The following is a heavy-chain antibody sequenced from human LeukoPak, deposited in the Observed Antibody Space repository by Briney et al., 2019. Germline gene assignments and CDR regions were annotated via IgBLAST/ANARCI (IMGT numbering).Heavy chain of an antibody. D-gene: IGHD5-12*01. V-gene: IGHV3-48*04. J-gene: IGHJ6*03. CDR1: GFTFSSYS. Sequence: GGSLRLSCAASGFTFSSYSMNWVRQAPGKGLEWVSYISSSSSTMYYADSVKGRFTISRDNAKNSLYLQMNSLRAEDTAVYYCARRGYSGYEHGYYYYYMDVWGKGTTVTVSS. CDR3: ARRGYSGYEHGYYYYYMDV. CDR2: ISSSSSTM.